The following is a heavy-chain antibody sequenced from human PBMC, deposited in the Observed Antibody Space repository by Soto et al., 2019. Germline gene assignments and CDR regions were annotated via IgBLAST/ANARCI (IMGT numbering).Heavy chain of an antibody. Sequence: SETLSLTCAVYGGSFSGYYWSWIRQPPGKGLEWIGEITHSGSTNYNPSLKSRVTISVDTSKNQFSLKLSSVTAADTAVYYCATLDCSSTSCYSSSWDSWGQGTLVTVSS. CDR2: ITHSGST. D-gene: IGHD2-2*01. CDR3: ATLDCSSTSCYSSSWDS. V-gene: IGHV4-34*01. CDR1: GGSFSGYY. J-gene: IGHJ4*02.